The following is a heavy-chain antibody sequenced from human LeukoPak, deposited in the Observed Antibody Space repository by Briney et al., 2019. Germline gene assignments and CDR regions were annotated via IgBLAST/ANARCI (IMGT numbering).Heavy chain of an antibody. J-gene: IGHJ4*02. CDR2: IYYSGST. V-gene: IGHV4-59*01. CDR3: ARDRGRWFGELLGFDY. Sequence: SETLSLTCTVSGGSISSYYWSWIRQPPGKGLEWIGYIYYSGSTNYNPSLKSRVTISVDTSKNQFSLKLSSVTAADTAVYYCARDRGRWFGELLGFDYWGQGTLVTVSS. D-gene: IGHD3-10*01. CDR1: GGSISSYY.